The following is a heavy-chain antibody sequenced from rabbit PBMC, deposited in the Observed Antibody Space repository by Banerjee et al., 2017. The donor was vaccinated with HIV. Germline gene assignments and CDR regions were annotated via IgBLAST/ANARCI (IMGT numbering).Heavy chain of an antibody. V-gene: IGHV1S45*01. CDR1: GFSFSNKYV. CDR3: ARRYAGYAGYGSADL. D-gene: IGHD4-2*01. Sequence: QEQLEESGGDLVKPEGSLTLTCTASGFSFSNKYVMCWVRQAPGKGLEWIACINSSSGNTVYATWAKGRFTISTDNAQNTVFLQMTSLTASDTATYFCARRYAGYAGYGSADLWGQGTLVTVS. J-gene: IGHJ4*01. CDR2: INSSSGNT.